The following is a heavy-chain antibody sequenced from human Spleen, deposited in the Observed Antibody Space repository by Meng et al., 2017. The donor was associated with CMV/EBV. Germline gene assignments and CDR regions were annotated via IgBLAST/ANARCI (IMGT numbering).Heavy chain of an antibody. CDR1: GYTFTSHD. Sequence: ASVKVSCKASGYTFTSHDISWVRQVPGQGLEWMGWINPNSGGTSYGQNFQGRVTMTRDRSISTAYMQLSRLRPDDTAVYYCARIQFLETANDAYNLWGQGTMVTVSS. CDR2: INPNSGGT. J-gene: IGHJ3*01. CDR3: ARIQFLETANDAYNL. V-gene: IGHV1-2*02.